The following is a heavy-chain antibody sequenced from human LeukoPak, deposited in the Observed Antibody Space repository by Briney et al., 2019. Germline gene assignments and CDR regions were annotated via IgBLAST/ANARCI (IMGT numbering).Heavy chain of an antibody. D-gene: IGHD6-19*01. CDR1: GFTFSSYW. CDR2: IKRDGREK. J-gene: IGHJ4*02. Sequence: PGGTLRLSCAASGFTFSSYWMHWVRQAPGKGLEWVANIKRDGREKNYVDSVKGRFTISRDNAENSLHLQMNSLRAEDTAVYYCARVCVSGWTGCVDYWGQGALCTVSS. V-gene: IGHV3-7*01. CDR3: ARVCVSGWTGCVDY.